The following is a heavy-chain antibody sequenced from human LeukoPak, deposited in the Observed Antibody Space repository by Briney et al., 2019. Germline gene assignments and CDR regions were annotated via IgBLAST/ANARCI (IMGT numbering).Heavy chain of an antibody. Sequence: PGESLKISCKGSGYSFTSYWIGWVRQMHGKGLEWMGIIYPGDSDTRYSPSFQGQVTISADKSISTAYLQWSSLKASDTAMYYCARPSMITFGGVIVLGAFDIWGQGTMVTVSS. D-gene: IGHD3-16*02. CDR1: GYSFTSYW. J-gene: IGHJ3*02. CDR2: IYPGDSDT. V-gene: IGHV5-51*01. CDR3: ARPSMITFGGVIVLGAFDI.